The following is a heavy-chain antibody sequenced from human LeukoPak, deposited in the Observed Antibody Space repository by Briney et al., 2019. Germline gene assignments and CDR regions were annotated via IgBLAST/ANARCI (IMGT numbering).Heavy chain of an antibody. V-gene: IGHV5-51*01. CDR2: INPGDSAT. Sequence: GESLKISRKGSGSIFTSYYIAWVRQMPGKGLEWMGIINPGDSATRYSPSFQGQVTISADKSITTAYLHWSSLKASDTAIYYCARHAPGFPLDYWGQGTLVTVSS. CDR1: GSIFTSYY. J-gene: IGHJ4*02. D-gene: IGHD3-10*01. CDR3: ARHAPGFPLDY.